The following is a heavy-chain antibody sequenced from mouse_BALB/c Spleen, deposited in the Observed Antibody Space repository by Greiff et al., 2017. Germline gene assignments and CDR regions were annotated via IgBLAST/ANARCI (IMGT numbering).Heavy chain of an antibody. J-gene: IGHJ4*01. D-gene: IGHD2-3*01. CDR3: ARIYDGYYAHAMDY. CDR1: GYTFPSYT. CDR2: INPSSGYT. Sequence: VQLQQSGAELARPGASVKMSCKASGYTFPSYTMHWVKQRPGQGLEWIGYINPSSGYTNYNQKFKDKATLTADKSPSTAYMQLGSLTSEDSAVYYCARIYDGYYAHAMDYWGQGTSVTVAS. V-gene: IGHV1-4*01.